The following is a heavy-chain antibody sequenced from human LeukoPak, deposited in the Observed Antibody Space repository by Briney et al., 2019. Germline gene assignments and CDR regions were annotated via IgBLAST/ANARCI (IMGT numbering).Heavy chain of an antibody. J-gene: IGHJ5*02. D-gene: IGHD2-2*01. CDR2: INHSGST. CDR3: ARRTLPSPLADFVVVPAREFDP. Sequence: SETLSLTCAVYGGSFSGYYWSWIRQPPGKGLEWIGEINHSGSTNYNPSLKSRVTISVDTSKNQFSLKLGSVTAADTAVYYCARRTLPSPLADFVVVPAREFDPWGQGTLVTVSS. V-gene: IGHV4-34*01. CDR1: GGSFSGYY.